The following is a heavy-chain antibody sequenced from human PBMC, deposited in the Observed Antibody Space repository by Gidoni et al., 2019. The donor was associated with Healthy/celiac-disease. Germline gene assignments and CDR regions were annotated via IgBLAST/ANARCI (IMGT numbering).Heavy chain of an antibody. CDR2: ISGSGGST. V-gene: IGHV3-23*01. Sequence: EVQLLESGGGLVQPGGSLRLSCAASGFTFSSYAMSWVRQAPGKGLEWVSAISGSGGSTYYADSVKGRFTISRDNSKNTLYLQMNSLRAEDTAVYYCAKSRYDYVWGSYRLTHAFDIWGQGTMVTVSS. D-gene: IGHD3-16*02. CDR1: GFTFSSYA. CDR3: AKSRYDYVWGSYRLTHAFDI. J-gene: IGHJ3*02.